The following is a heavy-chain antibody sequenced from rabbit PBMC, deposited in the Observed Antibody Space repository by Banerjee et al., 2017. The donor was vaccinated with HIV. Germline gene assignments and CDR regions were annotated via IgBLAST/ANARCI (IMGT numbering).Heavy chain of an antibody. J-gene: IGHJ4*01. CDR1: GFSFSSSYW. CDR2: IYAGSGNT. CDR3: ARGAGVSNGGYPFNL. Sequence: QEQLEESGGDLVKPEGSLTLTCTASGFSFSSSYWICWVRQAPGKGLEWIACIYAGSGNTDYANWAKGRFTISKTSSTTVTLHVASLTAADTATYFCARGAGVSNGGYPFNLWGQGTLVTVS. D-gene: IGHD1-1*01. V-gene: IGHV1S45*01.